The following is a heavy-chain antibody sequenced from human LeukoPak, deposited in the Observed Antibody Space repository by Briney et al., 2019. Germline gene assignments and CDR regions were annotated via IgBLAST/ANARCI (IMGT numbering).Heavy chain of an antibody. CDR3: ARVEYYYDSSGRLPGY. V-gene: IGHV3-23*01. J-gene: IGHJ4*02. D-gene: IGHD3-22*01. Sequence: GGSLRLSCAASGFTFSSYAMSWVRQAPGKGLEWVSAISGSGGSTYYADSVKGRFTISRDNSKNTLYLQMNSLRAEDTAVYYCARVEYYYDSSGRLPGYWGQGTLVTVSS. CDR1: GFTFSSYA. CDR2: ISGSGGST.